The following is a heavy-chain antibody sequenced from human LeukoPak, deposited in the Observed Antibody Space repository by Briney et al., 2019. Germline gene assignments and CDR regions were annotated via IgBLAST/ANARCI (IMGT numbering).Heavy chain of an antibody. CDR2: INPNSGGT. J-gene: IGHJ6*04. V-gene: IGHV1-2*04. CDR3: ARESGSISGPMDV. Sequence: ASVKVSCKASGYTFTGYYMRWVRQAPGQGLEWMGWINPNSGGTNYAQKFQGWVTMTRDTSISTAYMELSRLRSDDTAVYYCARESGSISGPMDVWGKGTTVTVSS. CDR1: GYTFTGYY. D-gene: IGHD3-3*01.